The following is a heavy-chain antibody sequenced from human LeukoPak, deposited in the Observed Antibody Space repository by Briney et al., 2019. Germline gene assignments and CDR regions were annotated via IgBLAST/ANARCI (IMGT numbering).Heavy chain of an antibody. J-gene: IGHJ4*02. D-gene: IGHD3-22*01. CDR2: INQDGSEK. CDR1: GFILSNYW. V-gene: IGHV3-7*03. CDR3: AKGARSSSGYTTD. Sequence: PGGSLRLSCAASGFILSNYWMGWVRRAPGKGLEWVANINQDGSEKHYVDFLKGRLTIPRDNAKNSLFLQMNSLKTEDTAFYYCAKGARSSSGYTTDWGQGILVTVSS.